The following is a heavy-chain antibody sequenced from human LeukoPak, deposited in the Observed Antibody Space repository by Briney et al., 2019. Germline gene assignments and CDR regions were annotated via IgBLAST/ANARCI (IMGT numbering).Heavy chain of an antibody. J-gene: IGHJ4*02. CDR1: GYTFTGYY. D-gene: IGHD6-13*01. CDR3: ASRRIAAAGIVDY. Sequence: ASVKVSCKASGYTFTGYYMHWVRQAPGQGLEWMGRINPNSGGTNYAQKFQGRVTMTSDTSISTAYMELSRLRSDDTAVYYCASRRIAAAGIVDYWGQGTLVTVSS. V-gene: IGHV1-2*06. CDR2: INPNSGGT.